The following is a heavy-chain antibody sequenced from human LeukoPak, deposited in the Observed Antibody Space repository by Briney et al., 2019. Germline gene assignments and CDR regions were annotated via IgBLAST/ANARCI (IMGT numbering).Heavy chain of an antibody. J-gene: IGHJ4*02. V-gene: IGHV3-66*01. D-gene: IGHD5-12*01. CDR3: ARDLYSGYFDY. CDR1: GFTVSSNY. Sequence: GGSLRLSCAASGFTVSSNYMSWVRQAPGKGLEWVSVIYSGGSTYYADSVEGRFTISRDNSKNTLYLQMNSLRAEDTAVYYCARDLYSGYFDYWGQGTLVTVSS. CDR2: IYSGGST.